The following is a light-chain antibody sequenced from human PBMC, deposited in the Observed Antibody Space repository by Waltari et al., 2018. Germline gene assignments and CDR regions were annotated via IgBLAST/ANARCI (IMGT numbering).Light chain of an antibody. CDR3: QQYNNWPPEYT. V-gene: IGKV3-15*01. J-gene: IGKJ2*01. CDR1: QRVRST. CDR2: GAS. Sequence: ELVMPQSPAPLYVSPGERATLSCRARQRVRSTLAWCQEKPGQAPRLLIYGASTRATGIPAGFSGSGSGTEFALTISSMQYEDFAVYYCQQYNNWPPEYTFGQGTKLEIK.